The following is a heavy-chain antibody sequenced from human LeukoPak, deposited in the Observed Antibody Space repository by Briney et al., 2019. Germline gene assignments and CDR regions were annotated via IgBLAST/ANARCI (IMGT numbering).Heavy chain of an antibody. D-gene: IGHD5-24*01. CDR2: INHSGST. Sequence: SETLSLTCAVYAGSFSGYYWSWIRQPPGKGLEWIGEINHSGSTNYNPSLKSRVTISVDTSKNQFSLKLSSVTAADTAVYYCARGPPGRWLQTLFVGPSCFDPWGQGTLVTVSS. CDR1: AGSFSGYY. CDR3: ARGPPGRWLQTLFVGPSCFDP. J-gene: IGHJ5*02. V-gene: IGHV4-34*01.